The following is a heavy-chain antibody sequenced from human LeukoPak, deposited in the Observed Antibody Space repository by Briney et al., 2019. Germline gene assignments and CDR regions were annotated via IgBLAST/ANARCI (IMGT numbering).Heavy chain of an antibody. CDR3: ARGGDSSGWYVFDY. Sequence: ASVKVSCKASGYTFTSYGISWVRQAPGQGLEWMGWISAYNGNTNYAQKLQGIVTMTTDTSTSTAYMDLRSLRSDDTAVYYCARGGDSSGWYVFDYWGQGTLVTVSS. J-gene: IGHJ4*02. D-gene: IGHD6-19*01. V-gene: IGHV1-18*01. CDR1: GYTFTSYG. CDR2: ISAYNGNT.